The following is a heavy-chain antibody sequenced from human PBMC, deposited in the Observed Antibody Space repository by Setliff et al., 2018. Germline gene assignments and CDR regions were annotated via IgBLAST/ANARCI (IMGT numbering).Heavy chain of an antibody. J-gene: IGHJ6*03. V-gene: IGHV4-61*09. CDR3: ARVSGFLYVDV. Sequence: SETLSLTCTVSDDSISSRHYYWSWIRQPAGKGLEWIGHIYTSWSTNYNPSLKSRVTMSVDTTKNQFSLKLTSVTAADTAVYYCARVSGFLYVDVWGKGTTVTVSS. CDR2: IYTSWST. CDR1: DDSISSRHYY. D-gene: IGHD3-3*01.